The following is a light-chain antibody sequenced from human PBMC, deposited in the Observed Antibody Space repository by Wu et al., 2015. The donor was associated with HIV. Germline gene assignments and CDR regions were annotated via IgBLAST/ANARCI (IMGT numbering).Light chain of an antibody. CDR1: QSLYTY. Sequence: GKRATLSCRASQSLYTYLAWYQQKPGQAPRLLIYGASTRATGIPARFSGSESGTEFTLTISSMQSEDFAVYYCQHYNNWPPWTFGQGTKVEIK. CDR3: QHYNNWPPWT. V-gene: IGKV3-15*01. J-gene: IGKJ1*01. CDR2: GAS.